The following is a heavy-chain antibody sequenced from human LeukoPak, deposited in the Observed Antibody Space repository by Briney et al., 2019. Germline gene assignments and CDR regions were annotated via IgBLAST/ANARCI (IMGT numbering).Heavy chain of an antibody. Sequence: GGSLRLSCAASGFTFSSYSMNWVRQAPGKGLEWVAVISYDGSNKYSADSVKGRFTISRDNSKNTLYLQMNSLRADDTAVYYCAGLDAAMPDAFDIWGQGTTVTVSS. D-gene: IGHD5-18*01. V-gene: IGHV3-30*03. J-gene: IGHJ3*02. CDR3: AGLDAAMPDAFDI. CDR2: ISYDGSNK. CDR1: GFTFSSYS.